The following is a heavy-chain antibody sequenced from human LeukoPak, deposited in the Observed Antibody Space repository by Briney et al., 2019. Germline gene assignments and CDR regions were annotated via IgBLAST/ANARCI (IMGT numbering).Heavy chain of an antibody. Sequence: PGGSLRLSCAASGFTFSGSAMHWVRQASGKGLEWVGRIRSKANSYATAYAASVKGRFTISRDDSKNTAYLQMNSLKTEDTAVYYCTRPIYGDRDFDCWGQGTLVTVSS. CDR3: TRPIYGDRDFDC. CDR2: IRSKANSYAT. D-gene: IGHD4-17*01. V-gene: IGHV3-73*01. J-gene: IGHJ4*02. CDR1: GFTFSGSA.